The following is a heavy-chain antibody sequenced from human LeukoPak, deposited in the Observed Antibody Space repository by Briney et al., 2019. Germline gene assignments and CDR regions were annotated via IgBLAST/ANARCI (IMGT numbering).Heavy chain of an antibody. CDR2: ISGSGGGT. V-gene: IGHV3-23*01. CDR1: GFTFSDFA. D-gene: IGHD6-19*01. Sequence: QTGGSLRLSCAASGFTFSDFAMSWVRQAPGKGLEWVSAISGSGGGTYYADSVKGRFTISRDNSKNTLYLQMNNLRPEDTAVYYCAKEKYSSGFFDYWGREPWSPSPQ. J-gene: IGHJ4*02. CDR3: AKEKYSSGFFDY.